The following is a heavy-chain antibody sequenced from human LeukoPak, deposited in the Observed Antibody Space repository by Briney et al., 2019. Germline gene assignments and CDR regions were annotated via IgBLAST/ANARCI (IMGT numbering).Heavy chain of an antibody. CDR1: GYTFTSYN. CDR3: ASAVWNYMAADY. Sequence: ASVKVSCKASGYTFTSYNINRVRQATGQGLEWMGWMNPNSGDTGYAQKFQGRVTMTRNTSISTAYMELSSLRSEDTAVYYCASAVWNYMAADYWGQGTLVTVSS. J-gene: IGHJ4*02. CDR2: MNPNSGDT. V-gene: IGHV1-8*01. D-gene: IGHD1-7*01.